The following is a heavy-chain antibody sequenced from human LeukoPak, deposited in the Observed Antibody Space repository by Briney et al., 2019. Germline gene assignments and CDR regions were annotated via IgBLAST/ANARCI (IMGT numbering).Heavy chain of an antibody. CDR2: INHSGST. V-gene: IGHV4-34*01. CDR1: GGSLSGYY. CDR3: ASWEKYCSGGSCYSDN. J-gene: IGHJ4*02. Sequence: SETLSLTCAVYGGSLSGYYWSWIRQPPGKGLEWIGEINHSGSTNHNPSLKSRVTISVDTSKNQFSLKLSSVTAADTAVYYCASWEKYCSGGSCYSDNWGQGTLVTVSS. D-gene: IGHD2-15*01.